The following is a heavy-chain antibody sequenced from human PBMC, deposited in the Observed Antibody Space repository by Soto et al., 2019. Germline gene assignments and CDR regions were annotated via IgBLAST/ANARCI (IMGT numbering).Heavy chain of an antibody. CDR1: GVSVSSGSFY. CDR2: GSYSGTT. D-gene: IGHD4-17*01. CDR3: ARGATVTQFDY. Sequence: PSETLSLICTVSGVSVSSGSFYWAWIRQPPGKGLEWIGFGSYSGTTNYKPSLKSRVTISVDTSRSQISLKVSSLTAADTAVYYCARGATVTQFDYWGRGTLVPVSS. J-gene: IGHJ4*02. V-gene: IGHV4-61*01.